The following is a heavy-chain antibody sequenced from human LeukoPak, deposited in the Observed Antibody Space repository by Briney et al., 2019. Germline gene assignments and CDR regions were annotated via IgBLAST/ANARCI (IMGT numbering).Heavy chain of an antibody. J-gene: IGHJ5*02. CDR3: ARFIYSSRGPSWFDP. D-gene: IGHD6-13*01. CDR1: GGSFSGYY. CDR2: INHSGST. Sequence: SETLSLTCAVYGGSFSGYYWSWIRQPPGKGLEWIGEINHSGSTNYNPSLKSRVTISVDTSKNQFSLKLSYVTAADTAVYYCARFIYSSRGPSWFDPWGQGTLVTVSS. V-gene: IGHV4-34*01.